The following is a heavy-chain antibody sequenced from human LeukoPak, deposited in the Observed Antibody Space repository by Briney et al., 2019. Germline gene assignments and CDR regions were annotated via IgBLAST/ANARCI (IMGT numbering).Heavy chain of an antibody. J-gene: IGHJ4*02. CDR1: GYTFSSYW. CDR3: ATRRYSGTDFDY. CDR2: IYPGDSDT. V-gene: IGHV5-51*01. D-gene: IGHD5-12*01. Sequence: GESLKISCKGSGYTFSSYWIGWVRQMPGKGLEYMGIIYPGDSDTTYSPSFQGQVTISADKLTSTAYLQWSSLKDSDNAMYYCATRRYSGTDFDYWGRGTLVTVAS.